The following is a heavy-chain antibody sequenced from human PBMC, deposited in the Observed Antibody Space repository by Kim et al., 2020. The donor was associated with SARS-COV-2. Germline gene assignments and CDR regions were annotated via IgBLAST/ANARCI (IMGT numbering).Heavy chain of an antibody. CDR2: IKSKTDGGTT. Sequence: GGSLRLSCAASGFTFSNSWMSWVRQAPGKGLEWVGRIKSKTDGGTTDYAAPVKGSFTISSDDSKNTLYLQMNSLKTVDTAVYYCNKDRGAVAGYRHYWGQGTLINVSP. D-gene: IGHD6-19*01. CDR1: GFTFSNSW. CDR3: NKDRGAVAGYRHY. J-gene: IGHJ4*02. V-gene: IGHV3-15*01.